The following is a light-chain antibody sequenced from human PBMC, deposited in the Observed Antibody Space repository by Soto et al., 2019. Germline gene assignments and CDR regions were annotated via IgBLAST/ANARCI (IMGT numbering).Light chain of an antibody. V-gene: IGLV1-51*02. CDR3: ATWDTSLTVFL. CDR2: ETN. J-gene: IGLJ2*01. CDR1: SSNIGKNY. Sequence: QSVLTQPPSVSAASGQKVTISCSGSSSNIGKNYVSWYQQLPGTAPKLLIYETNKRPSGIPDQFSGSKSGTSATLGISGLQTGDEADYYCATWDTSLTVFLFGGGTKLTVL.